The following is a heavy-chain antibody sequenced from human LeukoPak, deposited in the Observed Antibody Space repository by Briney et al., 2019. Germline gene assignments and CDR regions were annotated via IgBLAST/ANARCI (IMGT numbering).Heavy chain of an antibody. Sequence: GGSLRLACAASGFTVSINYMSWVRQAPGKGLEWVSVIYSGGNTYYADSVKGRFTISRDNSKNTVYLQMNSLRAEDTAVYYCARGETSSYDYWGQGTLVTVSS. D-gene: IGHD2-2*01. CDR2: IYSGGNT. V-gene: IGHV3-53*01. CDR3: ARGETSSYDY. CDR1: GFTVSINY. J-gene: IGHJ4*02.